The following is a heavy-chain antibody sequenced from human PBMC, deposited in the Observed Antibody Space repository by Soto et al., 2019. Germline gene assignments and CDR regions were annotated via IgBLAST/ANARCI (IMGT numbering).Heavy chain of an antibody. J-gene: IGHJ6*02. CDR1: GGTFSSYA. V-gene: IGHV1-69*13. Sequence: SVKVSCKASGGTFSSYAISWVRQAPGQGLEWMGGIIPIFGTANYAQKFQGRVTITADESTSTAYMELSSLRSEDTAVYYCARGSYYYGSGSYHLYYYYGMDVWVQGTTVTVSS. CDR3: ARGSYYYGSGSYHLYYYYGMDV. CDR2: IIPIFGTA. D-gene: IGHD3-10*01.